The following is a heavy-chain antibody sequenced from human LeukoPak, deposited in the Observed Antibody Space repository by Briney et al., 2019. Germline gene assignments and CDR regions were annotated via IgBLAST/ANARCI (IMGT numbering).Heavy chain of an antibody. Sequence: GGSLRLSCAASGFTFSSYEMNWVRQAPGKGLEWVSYISSSGSTIYYADSVKGRFTISRDNAKNSLYLQMNSLRAEDTALYYCARERATLDYYYYMDVWGKGTTVTVSS. CDR3: ARERATLDYYYYMDV. CDR1: GFTFSSYE. V-gene: IGHV3-48*03. D-gene: IGHD5-12*01. J-gene: IGHJ6*03. CDR2: ISSSGSTI.